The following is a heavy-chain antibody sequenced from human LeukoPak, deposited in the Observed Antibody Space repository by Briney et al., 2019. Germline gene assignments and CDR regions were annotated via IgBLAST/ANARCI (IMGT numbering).Heavy chain of an antibody. CDR3: ARVFADILTGYESTYYYYYMDV. D-gene: IGHD3-9*01. CDR1: GFTFSSYW. Sequence: PGGSLRLSCEASGFTFSSYWMSWVRQAPGKGLEWVANIKQDGSEKYYVDSVKGRFTISRDNAKNSLYLQMNSLRAEDTAVYYCARVFADILTGYESTYYYYYMDVWGKGTTVTVSS. CDR2: IKQDGSEK. V-gene: IGHV3-7*01. J-gene: IGHJ6*03.